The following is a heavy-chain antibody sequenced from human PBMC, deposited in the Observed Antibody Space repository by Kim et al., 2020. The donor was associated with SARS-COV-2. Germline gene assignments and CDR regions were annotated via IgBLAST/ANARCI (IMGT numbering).Heavy chain of an antibody. D-gene: IGHD2-21*02. CDR2: IYYSGST. CDR3: ARHSRGGAYCGGDCYSGFDY. V-gene: IGHV4-39*01. CDR1: GGSISSSSYY. J-gene: IGHJ4*02. Sequence: SETLSLTCTVSGGSISSSSYYWGWIRQPPGKGLEWIGSIYYSGSTYYNPSLKSRVTISVDTSKNQFSLKLSSVTAADTAVYYCARHSRGGAYCGGDCYSGFDYWGQGTLVTVSS.